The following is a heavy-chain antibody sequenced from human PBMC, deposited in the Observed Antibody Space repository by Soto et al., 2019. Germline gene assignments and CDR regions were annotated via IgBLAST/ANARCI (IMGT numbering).Heavy chain of an antibody. CDR3: ARWGGVALYYYGMDV. CDR2: ISAYNGNT. D-gene: IGHD3-10*01. V-gene: IGHV1-18*01. Sequence: QVQLVQSGAEVKKPGASVKVSCKASGYTFTSYGISWVRQAPGQGLEWMGWISAYNGNTNYAQKLQGRVTMTTDTSXITAYMELRSLRSDDTAVYYCARWGGVALYYYGMDVWGQGTTVTVSS. J-gene: IGHJ6*02. CDR1: GYTFTSYG.